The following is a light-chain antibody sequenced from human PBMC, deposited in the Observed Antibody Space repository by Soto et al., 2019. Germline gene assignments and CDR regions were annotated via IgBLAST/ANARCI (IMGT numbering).Light chain of an antibody. V-gene: IGKV1-39*01. CDR2: AAS. CDR1: QSISGF. Sequence: DIQMTQSPSSLSASVGDRVTITCRASQSISGFLTWYQQLPGKAPKLLIFAASGLQSGVPSRFSGSGSGTDFTLTTSSLQPEDFATYYCQQSYSSPITFGQGTRLEIK. CDR3: QQSYSSPIT. J-gene: IGKJ5*01.